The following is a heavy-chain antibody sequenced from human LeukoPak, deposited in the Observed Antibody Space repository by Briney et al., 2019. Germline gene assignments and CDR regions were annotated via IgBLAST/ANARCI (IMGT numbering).Heavy chain of an antibody. D-gene: IGHD3-22*01. CDR3: TRIGFLGGYSSGYFY. V-gene: IGHV2-70*11. CDR2: IDWDDDK. Sequence: SGPALVKPTQTLTLTCTFSGFSLSTSGMCVSWIRQPPGKALEWLARIDWDDDKYYSTSPKTRLTISKDTSKNQVVLTMTNMDPVDTATYYCTRIGFLGGYSSGYFYWGQGTLVTVSS. J-gene: IGHJ4*02. CDR1: GFSLSTSGMC.